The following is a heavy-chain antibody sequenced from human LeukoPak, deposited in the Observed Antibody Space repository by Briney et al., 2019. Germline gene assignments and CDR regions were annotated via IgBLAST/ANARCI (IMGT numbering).Heavy chain of an antibody. Sequence: GGSLRLSCAASGFTFSSHAMTWVRQAPGKGLEWVSVIYGGGSTYYADSVKGRFTISRDNSKNTLYLQMNSLRAEDTAVYYCARGSVEMATSLDYWGQGTLVTVSS. D-gene: IGHD5-24*01. CDR1: GFTFSSHA. CDR3: ARGSVEMATSLDY. J-gene: IGHJ4*02. V-gene: IGHV3-53*01. CDR2: IYGGGST.